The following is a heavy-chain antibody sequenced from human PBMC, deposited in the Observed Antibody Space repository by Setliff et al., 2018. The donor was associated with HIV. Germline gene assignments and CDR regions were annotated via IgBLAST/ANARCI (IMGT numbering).Heavy chain of an antibody. D-gene: IGHD3-10*01. J-gene: IGHJ4*02. CDR2: IKQDGSEI. CDR1: GFTFSNSW. V-gene: IGHV3-7*01. CDR3: ARAEQRYYGSGKGYYFDY. Sequence: GSLRLSCAASGFTFSNSWMDWVRQAPGKGLEWVATIKQDGSEIYYMDSVKGRFTISRDNSKNTLYLQMGSLRPEDMAVYYCARAEQRYYGSGKGYYFDYWGPGTLVTVSS.